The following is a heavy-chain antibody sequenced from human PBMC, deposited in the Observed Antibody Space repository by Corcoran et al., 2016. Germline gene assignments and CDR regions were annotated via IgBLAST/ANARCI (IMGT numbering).Heavy chain of an antibody. CDR3: ARDLGPDDSRGYCGGCFDY. D-gene: IGHD3-22*01. J-gene: IGHJ4*02. V-gene: IGHV1-18*01. Sequence: QVQLVQSGAEVKKPGASVKVSCKASGYTFTSYGISWVRQAPGQGLEWMGWISAYNGNTNYAQKLQGRVTMTTDTSTSTAYMELRSLRSDDTAVFYRARDLGPDDSRGYCGGCFDYRGQGTLVTVSS. CDR1: GYTFTSYG. CDR2: ISAYNGNT.